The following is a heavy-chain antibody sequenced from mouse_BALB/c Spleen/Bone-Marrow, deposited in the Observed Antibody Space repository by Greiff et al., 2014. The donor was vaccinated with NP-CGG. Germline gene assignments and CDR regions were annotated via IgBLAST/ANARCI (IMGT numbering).Heavy chain of an antibody. Sequence: QVQLQQSGAELVKPGVSVKISCKGSGYTFTDYAIHWVKQSHAKSLEWIGLISGYYGDAIYNQKFRGKATMTVDKSSSTAYMDLARLTSEDSAIYYCAGSGKVRNAMDYWGQGTSVTVSS. CDR3: AGSGKVRNAMDY. CDR2: ISGYYGDA. J-gene: IGHJ4*01. CDR1: GYTFTDYA. D-gene: IGHD2-14*01. V-gene: IGHV1S137*01.